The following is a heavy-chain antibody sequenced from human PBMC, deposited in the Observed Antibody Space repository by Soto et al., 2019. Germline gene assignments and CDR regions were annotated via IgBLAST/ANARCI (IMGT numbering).Heavy chain of an antibody. V-gene: IGHV3-9*01. J-gene: IGHJ3*02. CDR2: ISWNSGSI. Sequence: DVQLVESGGGLVQPGRSLRLSCAASGFTFDDYAMHWVRQAPGKGLEWVSGISWNSGSIGYADSVKGRFTISRDNAKNSLYLQMNSLRAEDTALYYCAKDLSGDYVAFDIWGQGTMVTVSS. CDR3: AKDLSGDYVAFDI. D-gene: IGHD4-17*01. CDR1: GFTFDDYA.